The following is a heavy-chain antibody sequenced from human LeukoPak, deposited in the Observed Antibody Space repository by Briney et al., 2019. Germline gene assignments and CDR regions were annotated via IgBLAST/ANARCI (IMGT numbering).Heavy chain of an antibody. CDR1: SGSMNNYY. Sequence: SETLSLTCTVSSGSMNNYYWSWIRQPPGKGLEWIGYVSYSGSPDFNPSLKSRLNISVDTSKNQFSLKLSSVTAADTAVYYCATGYGDFRVEGRYFYSWGQGTLVTVSS. CDR2: VSYSGSP. D-gene: IGHD4-17*01. J-gene: IGHJ4*02. V-gene: IGHV4-59*01. CDR3: ATGYGDFRVEGRYFYS.